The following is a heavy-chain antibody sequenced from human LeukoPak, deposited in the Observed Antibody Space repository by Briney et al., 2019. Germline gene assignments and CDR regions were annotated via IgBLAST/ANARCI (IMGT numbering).Heavy chain of an antibody. Sequence: GESLKISCKGSGYSFTSYWIGWVRQMPGKGLEWMGIIYPGDSDTRYSPSFQGQVTISADKSISTAYLQWSSLKASDTAMYYCARVPPYYSSSWYYIDYWGQGPLVTVSS. D-gene: IGHD6-13*01. CDR1: GYSFTSYW. V-gene: IGHV5-51*01. J-gene: IGHJ4*02. CDR2: IYPGDSDT. CDR3: ARVPPYYSSSWYYIDY.